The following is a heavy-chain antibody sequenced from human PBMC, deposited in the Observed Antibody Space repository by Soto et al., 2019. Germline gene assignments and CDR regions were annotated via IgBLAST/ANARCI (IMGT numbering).Heavy chain of an antibody. J-gene: IGHJ4*02. CDR2: IILIFGTT. CDR1: GGTFSTSD. D-gene: IGHD1-1*01. Sequence: SVKVSCKASGGTFSTSDIRWVRQAPGQGHEWVGVIILIFGTTNYAQKFQGRVTITADESTSTVYMEMISLRSDDTAVFYCAMCGSRDASTFDHWGQGTLVTVSS. CDR3: AMCGSRDASTFDH. V-gene: IGHV1-69*13.